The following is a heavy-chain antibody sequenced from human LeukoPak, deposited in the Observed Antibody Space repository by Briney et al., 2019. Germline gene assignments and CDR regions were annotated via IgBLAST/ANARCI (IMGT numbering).Heavy chain of an antibody. CDR1: GFTFSSYS. V-gene: IGHV3-21*01. J-gene: IGHJ4*02. D-gene: IGHD5-12*01. CDR2: ISSSSSYI. Sequence: GGSLRLSXAASGFTFSSYSMNWVRQAPGKGLEWVSSISSSSSYIYYADSVKGRFTISRDNAKNSLYLQMNSLRAEDTAVYYCARHEVATIIFPFDYWGQGTLVTVSS. CDR3: ARHEVATIIFPFDY.